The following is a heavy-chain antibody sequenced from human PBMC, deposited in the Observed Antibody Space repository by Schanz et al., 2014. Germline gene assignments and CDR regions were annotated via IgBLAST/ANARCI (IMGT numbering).Heavy chain of an antibody. CDR1: GFTVSSNH. Sequence: EGQLAESGGGLVQPGGSLRLSCAVSGFTVSSNHMSWVRQAPGKGLEWVSYISSSGTTIYYADSVKGRFTISRDNSKNTLYLQMNSLRAEDTAVYYCAREQIMAAAGLVDYWGQGALVTVSS. D-gene: IGHD6-13*01. CDR3: AREQIMAAAGLVDY. J-gene: IGHJ4*02. CDR2: ISSSGTTI. V-gene: IGHV3-48*01.